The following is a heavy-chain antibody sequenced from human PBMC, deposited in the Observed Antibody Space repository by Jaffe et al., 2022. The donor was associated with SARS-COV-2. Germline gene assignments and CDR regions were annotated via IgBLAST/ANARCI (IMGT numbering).Heavy chain of an antibody. J-gene: IGHJ4*02. V-gene: IGHV3-30-3*01. D-gene: IGHD5-18*01. CDR2: ISYDGSNK. CDR3: ARADTAMDIFDY. Sequence: QVQLVESGGGVVQPGRSLRLSCAASGFTFSSYAMHWVRQAPGKGLEWVAVISYDGSNKYYADSVKGRFTISRDNSKNTLYLQMNSLRAEDTAVYYCARADTAMDIFDYWGQGTLVTVSS. CDR1: GFTFSSYA.